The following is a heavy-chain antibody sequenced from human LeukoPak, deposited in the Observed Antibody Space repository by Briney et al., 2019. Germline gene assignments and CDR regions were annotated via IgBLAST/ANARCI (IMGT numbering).Heavy chain of an antibody. V-gene: IGHV4-39*07. CDR1: GGSISSSSYY. CDR2: IYYSGST. Sequence: SETLSLTCTVSGGSISSSSYYWGWIRQPPGKGLEWIGSIYYSGSTYYNPSLKSRVTISVDTSKNQFSLKLSSVTAADTAVYYCARDSGGQDPNFDYWGQGTLVTVSS. J-gene: IGHJ4*02. D-gene: IGHD2-15*01. CDR3: ARDSGGQDPNFDY.